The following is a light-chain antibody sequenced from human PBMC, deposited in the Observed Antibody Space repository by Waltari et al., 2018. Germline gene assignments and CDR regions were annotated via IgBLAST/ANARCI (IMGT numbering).Light chain of an antibody. V-gene: IGLV7-46*01. CDR3: MLSYSGVCM. J-gene: IGLJ3*02. CDR1: TGLVTSRHN. Sequence: QAVVTQEPSLTVSPVGPVTRTCGSSTGLVTSRHNSYWFQQKPGQAPRTLIFDTDKKHSWTPARFSASLLGGKAALTLSGAQPEDEAEYFCMLSYSGVCMFGGGTQVTVL. CDR2: DTD.